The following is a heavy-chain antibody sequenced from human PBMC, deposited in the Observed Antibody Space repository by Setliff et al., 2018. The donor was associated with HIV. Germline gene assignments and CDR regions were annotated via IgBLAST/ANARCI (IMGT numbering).Heavy chain of an antibody. Sequence: GASVKVSCKASGHTFTNVDIHWLRRATGQGLEWMGWMNPNSGVSGYALKFHDRVTMTRDTSITTAYMGLSSLTSEDTAVYYCARGKGVGGVIITGGLDVWGQGTTVTVSS. CDR3: ARGKGVGGVIITGGLDV. CDR1: GHTFTNVD. CDR2: MNPNSGVS. J-gene: IGHJ6*02. D-gene: IGHD3-10*01. V-gene: IGHV1-8*01.